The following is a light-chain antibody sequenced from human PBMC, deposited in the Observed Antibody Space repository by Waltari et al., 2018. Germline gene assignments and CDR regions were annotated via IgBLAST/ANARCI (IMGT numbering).Light chain of an antibody. CDR1: QSVSSY. Sequence: EIVLTQSPATLSLSPGERATLPCRASQSVSSYLAWYQQKPGQAPRLLIHVASNRATGTPARFSGSGSGTDFTLTISSLEPEDFAVYYCQQRSNWPTFGGGTKVEIK. J-gene: IGKJ4*01. CDR3: QQRSNWPT. CDR2: VAS. V-gene: IGKV3-11*01.